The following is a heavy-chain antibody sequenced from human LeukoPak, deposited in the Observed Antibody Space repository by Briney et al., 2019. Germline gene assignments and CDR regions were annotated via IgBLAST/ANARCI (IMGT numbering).Heavy chain of an antibody. CDR2: IYSGGST. V-gene: IGHV3-53*01. Sequence: GGSLRLSCAAPGFTVSSNYMSWVRQAPGKGLEWVSVIYSGGSTYYADSVKGRFTISRDNSKNTLYLQMNSLRAEDTAVYYCASGQWFGEAAGYWGQGTLVTVSS. D-gene: IGHD3-10*01. J-gene: IGHJ4*02. CDR3: ASGQWFGEAAGY. CDR1: GFTVSSNY.